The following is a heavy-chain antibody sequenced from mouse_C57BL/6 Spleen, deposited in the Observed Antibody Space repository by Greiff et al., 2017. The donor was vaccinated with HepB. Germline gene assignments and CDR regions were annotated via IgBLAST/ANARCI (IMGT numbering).Heavy chain of an antibody. CDR1: GYSITSCYY. CDR3: ARCGGDYDEFYYAMDY. Sequence: VQLKESGPGLVKPSQSLSLTCSVTGYSITSCYYWNWIRQFPGNKLEWMGYISYDGSNNYNPSLKNRISITRDTSKNQFFLKLNSVTTEDTATYYCARCGGDYDEFYYAMDYWGQGTSVTVSS. D-gene: IGHD2-4*01. V-gene: IGHV3-6*01. J-gene: IGHJ4*01. CDR2: ISYDGSN.